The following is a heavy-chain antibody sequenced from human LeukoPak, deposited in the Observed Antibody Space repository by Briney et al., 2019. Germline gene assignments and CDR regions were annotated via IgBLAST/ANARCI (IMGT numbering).Heavy chain of an antibody. J-gene: IGHJ4*02. D-gene: IGHD3-22*01. CDR1: GGTFSSYA. CDR2: IIPIFGTA. Sequence: SVKVSCKASGGTFSSYAISWVRQAPGQGLEWMGGIIPIFGTANYAQKFQGRVTITADESTSTAYIELSSLRSEDTAVYYCARVAAYDSSGYYYPRPFDYWGQGTLVTVSS. CDR3: ARVAAYDSSGYYYPRPFDY. V-gene: IGHV1-69*13.